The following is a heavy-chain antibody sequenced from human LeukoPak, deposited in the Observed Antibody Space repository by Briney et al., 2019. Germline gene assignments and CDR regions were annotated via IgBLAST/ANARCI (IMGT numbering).Heavy chain of an antibody. CDR1: GFTFSSYW. CDR3: ARGNPWDYDSSGYLDY. CDR2: IKQDGSEK. V-gene: IGHV3-7*04. D-gene: IGHD3-22*01. Sequence: GGSLRLSCAASGFTFSSYWMSWVRQAPGKELEWVANIKQDGSEKYYVDSVKGRFTISRDNAKNSLYLQMNSLRAEDTAVYYCARGNPWDYDSSGYLDYWGQGTLVTVSS. J-gene: IGHJ4*02.